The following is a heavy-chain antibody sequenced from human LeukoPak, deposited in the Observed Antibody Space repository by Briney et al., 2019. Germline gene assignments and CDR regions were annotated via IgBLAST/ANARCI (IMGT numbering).Heavy chain of an antibody. CDR3: ARVFDS. J-gene: IGHJ4*02. Sequence: SETLSLTCTVSGGSISSSSYYWGWIRQPPGKGLEWIGSIYYTGNTYYNPSLKSRVSISIDTSKNQFSLKLTSVTAADTAVYYCARVFDSWGQGTLVTVSS. V-gene: IGHV4-39*07. CDR2: IYYTGNT. CDR1: GGSISSSSYY.